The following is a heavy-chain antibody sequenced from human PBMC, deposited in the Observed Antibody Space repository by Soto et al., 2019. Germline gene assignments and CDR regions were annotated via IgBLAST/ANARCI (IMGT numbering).Heavy chain of an antibody. V-gene: IGHV5-51*01. CDR1: GYSLTSYW. Sequence: PGESLKISCKGSGYSLTSYWLGWVRQMPGKGLEWMGIIYPGDSDTSYSPSFPGQVTISADKSISTAYLQWSSLKASDTAVYYCARQGGDYYDSSGYFLDAFDIWGQGTMVTDSS. J-gene: IGHJ3*02. CDR3: ARQGGDYYDSSGYFLDAFDI. CDR2: IYPGDSDT. D-gene: IGHD3-22*01.